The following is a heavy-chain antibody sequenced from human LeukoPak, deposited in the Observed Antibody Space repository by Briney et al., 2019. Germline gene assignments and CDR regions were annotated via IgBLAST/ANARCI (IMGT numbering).Heavy chain of an antibody. CDR3: ARGGWARNYYDSSGYYNPAEYFQH. CDR2: MNPNNGNT. CDR1: GCTFTSYD. J-gene: IGHJ1*01. Sequence: GASVNVSCKASGCTFTSYDINWVRQATARGRAWMGWMNPNNGNTGYAQKFQGRITMTRNTSIRSAYMELSSLRSEDTAVYYCARGGWARNYYDSSGYYNPAEYFQHWGQGTLVTVSS. D-gene: IGHD3-22*01. V-gene: IGHV1-8*01.